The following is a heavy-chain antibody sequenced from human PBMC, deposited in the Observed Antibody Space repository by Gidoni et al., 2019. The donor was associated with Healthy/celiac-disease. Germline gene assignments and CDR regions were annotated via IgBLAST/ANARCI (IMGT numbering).Heavy chain of an antibody. CDR1: GFTFSSYT. Sequence: EVQLVESGGGLVKPGGSLRLSCAASGFTFSSYTMNWVRQAPGKGLEWVSSISSSSSYIYYADSVKGRFTISRDNAKNSLYLQMNSLRAEDTAVYYCARDRTDYDFWSGYYVPFDYWGQGTLVTVSS. V-gene: IGHV3-21*01. J-gene: IGHJ4*02. D-gene: IGHD3-3*01. CDR3: ARDRTDYDFWSGYYVPFDY. CDR2: ISSSSSYI.